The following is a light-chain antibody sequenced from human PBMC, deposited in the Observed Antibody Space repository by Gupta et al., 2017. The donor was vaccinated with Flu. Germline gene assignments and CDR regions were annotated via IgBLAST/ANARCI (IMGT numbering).Light chain of an antibody. CDR2: INN. CDR3: AAWDDIRNGGV. Sequence: RGTRCCSGSSSKIGSNSVIWYQQLPGTAPKLLVYINNQRPSWVPVRFSGSKSGTSGSVAISWLQSEDEADYYCAAWDDIRNGGVFGGGTKLTVL. CDR1: SSKIGSNS. V-gene: IGLV1-44*01. J-gene: IGLJ2*01.